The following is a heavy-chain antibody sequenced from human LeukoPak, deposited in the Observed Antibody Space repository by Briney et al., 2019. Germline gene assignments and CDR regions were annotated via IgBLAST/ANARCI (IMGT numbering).Heavy chain of an antibody. Sequence: GGSLRLSCAASGFTFSNAWMSWVRQAPGKGLEWVGRIKSKTDGGTTDYAAPVKGRFTISRDNSKNTLYLQMNSLRAEDTAVYYCARDPSCGGDCYSDAFDIWGQGTMVTVSS. CDR2: IKSKTDGGTT. V-gene: IGHV3-15*01. CDR1: GFTFSNAW. CDR3: ARDPSCGGDCYSDAFDI. D-gene: IGHD2-21*02. J-gene: IGHJ3*02.